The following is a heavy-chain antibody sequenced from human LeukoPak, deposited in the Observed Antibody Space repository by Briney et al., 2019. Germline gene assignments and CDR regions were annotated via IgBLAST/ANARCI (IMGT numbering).Heavy chain of an antibody. J-gene: IGHJ5*02. CDR2: IRFDGSIK. CDR1: GFTFSSYD. Sequence: PGGSLRLSCAASGFTFSSYDMHWVRQAPGKGLGWVAFIRFDGSIKYYADSVKGRFTISRDNSKNTLYLQMNSLRAEDTAVYYCAKETTSWGLDLWGQGTLVTVSS. D-gene: IGHD1-1*01. V-gene: IGHV3-30*02. CDR3: AKETTSWGLDL.